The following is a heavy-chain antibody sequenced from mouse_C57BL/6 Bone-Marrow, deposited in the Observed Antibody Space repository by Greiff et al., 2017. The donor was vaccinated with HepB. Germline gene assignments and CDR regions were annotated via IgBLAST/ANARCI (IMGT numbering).Heavy chain of an antibody. Sequence: EVKVVESGGGLVKPGGSLKLSCAASGFTFSDYGMHWVRQAPEKGLEWVAYISSGSSTIYYADTVKGRFTISRDNAKNTLFLQMTSLRSEDTAMYYCARPLLAYAMDNWGQGTSVTVSS. CDR1: GFTFSDYG. CDR2: ISSGSSTI. J-gene: IGHJ4*01. V-gene: IGHV5-17*01. CDR3: ARPLLAYAMDN. D-gene: IGHD1-1*01.